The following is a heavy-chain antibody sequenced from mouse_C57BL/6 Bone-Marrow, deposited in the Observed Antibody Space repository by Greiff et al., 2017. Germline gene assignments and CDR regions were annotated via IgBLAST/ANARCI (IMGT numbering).Heavy chain of an antibody. Sequence: QVQLQQPGAELVKPGASVKLSCKASGYTFTSYWMQWVKPRPGQGLEWIGEIAPSDSYTNYNQKFKGKATLTVDTSSSTAYMQLSSLTSEDSAVYYCARPLMVTTKGYYARDYWGQGTSVTVSS. CDR1: GYTFTSYW. D-gene: IGHD2-2*01. V-gene: IGHV1-50*01. CDR2: IAPSDSYT. J-gene: IGHJ4*01. CDR3: ARPLMVTTKGYYARDY.